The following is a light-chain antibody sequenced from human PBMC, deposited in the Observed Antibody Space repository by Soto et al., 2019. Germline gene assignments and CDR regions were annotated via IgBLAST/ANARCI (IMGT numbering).Light chain of an antibody. CDR1: QSITRW. CDR3: QQYHTFWT. Sequence: DIQMTQSPSTLSASVGDRVTIACRASQSITRWLAWYQQKPGKAPELLIFDSSTLESGVPSRFSGSGYGTEFSLTISALQPEDYGTYYCQQYHTFWTFGQGTRVEVK. J-gene: IGKJ1*01. CDR2: DSS. V-gene: IGKV1-5*01.